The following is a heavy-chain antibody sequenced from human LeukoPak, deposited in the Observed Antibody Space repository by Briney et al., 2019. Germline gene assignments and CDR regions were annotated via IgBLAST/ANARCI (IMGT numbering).Heavy chain of an antibody. Sequence: ASVKVSCKASGGTFSSYAISWVRQAPGQGLEWMGGIIPIFGTANYAQKFQGRVTITADESTSTAYMELSSLRSEDTAVYYCARGRYCSGGSCYSGADYYYYYGMDVWGKGTTVTVSS. CDR1: GGTFSSYA. V-gene: IGHV1-69*13. CDR3: ARGRYCSGGSCYSGADYYYYYGMDV. J-gene: IGHJ6*04. CDR2: IIPIFGTA. D-gene: IGHD2-15*01.